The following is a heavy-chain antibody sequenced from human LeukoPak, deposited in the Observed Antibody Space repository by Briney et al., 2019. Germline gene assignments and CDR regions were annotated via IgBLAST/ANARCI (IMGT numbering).Heavy chain of an antibody. J-gene: IGHJ4*02. CDR3: ARDRRYTSSWYLGY. Sequence: PGGSLRLSCAASGFTFSNYGMRWVRQAPGKGLEWVANIKQDGSEKYYLDSVKGRFTISRDNAKNSLYLQMNSLRGEDTAVYYCARDRRYTSSWYLGYWGQGTLVTVSS. CDR1: GFTFSNYG. D-gene: IGHD6-13*01. V-gene: IGHV3-7*01. CDR2: IKQDGSEK.